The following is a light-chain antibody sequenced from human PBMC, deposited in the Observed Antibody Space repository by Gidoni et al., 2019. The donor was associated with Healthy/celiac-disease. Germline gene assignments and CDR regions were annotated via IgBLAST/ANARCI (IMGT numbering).Light chain of an antibody. Sequence: EIVMTQSPATLSVSPGERATLSCRASQSVSINLAWYLQKPGQAPRLLIYGASTRATGIPARFSGSGSGTEFTLTISSLQSEDFAVYYCQQYNNWPPLTFGGGTKVEIK. J-gene: IGKJ4*01. CDR3: QQYNNWPPLT. CDR1: QSVSIN. CDR2: GAS. V-gene: IGKV3-15*01.